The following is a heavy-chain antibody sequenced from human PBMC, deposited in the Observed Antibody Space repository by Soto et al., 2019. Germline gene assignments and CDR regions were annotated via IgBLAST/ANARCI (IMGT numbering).Heavy chain of an antibody. Sequence: LSLTCTVSGGSISSYYWSWIRQPPGKGLEWIGYIYYSGSTNYNPSLKSRVTISVDTSKNQFSLKLSSVTAADTAVYYCARGGYFDWSPPGYWGQGTLVTVSS. J-gene: IGHJ4*02. CDR2: IYYSGST. V-gene: IGHV4-59*01. CDR3: ARGGYFDWSPPGY. D-gene: IGHD3-9*01. CDR1: GGSISSYY.